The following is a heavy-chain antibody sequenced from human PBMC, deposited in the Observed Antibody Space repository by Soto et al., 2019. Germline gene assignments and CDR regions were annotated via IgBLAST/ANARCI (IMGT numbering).Heavy chain of an antibody. D-gene: IGHD5-18*01. Sequence: GDSLKISCKGSGYTFTSYWVGWVRQMPGKGLEWMGIIYPGDSDTRYSPSFQGQVTISADKSISTAYLQWRSLKASDTAMYYCARKAYSYGFMDVWGKGTTVTVSS. CDR1: GYTFTSYW. CDR3: ARKAYSYGFMDV. J-gene: IGHJ6*03. CDR2: IYPGDSDT. V-gene: IGHV5-51*01.